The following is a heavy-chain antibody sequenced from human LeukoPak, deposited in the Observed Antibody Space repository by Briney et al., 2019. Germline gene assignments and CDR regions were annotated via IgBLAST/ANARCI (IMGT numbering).Heavy chain of an antibody. J-gene: IGHJ4*02. CDR1: GYTFTSYG. CDR2: ISAYNGNT. D-gene: IGHD6-19*01. CDR3: ARDPHEFSSGWSHFDY. V-gene: IGHV1-18*01. Sequence: GASVKVSCKASGYTFTSYGISWVRQAPGQGLEWMGWISAYNGNTNYAQKLQGRVTMTTDTSTSTADMELRSLRSDDTAVYYCARDPHEFSSGWSHFDYWGQGTLVTVSS.